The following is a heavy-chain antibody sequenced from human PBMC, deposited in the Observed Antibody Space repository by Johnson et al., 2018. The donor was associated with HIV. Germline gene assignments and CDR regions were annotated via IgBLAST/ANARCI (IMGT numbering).Heavy chain of an antibody. J-gene: IGHJ3*02. CDR2: ISWNSGSI. CDR1: GFTFDDYA. CDR3: AVVQWLPDDVFNI. D-gene: IGHD3-22*01. V-gene: IGHV3-9*01. Sequence: QLVVSGGGLVQPGGSLRLSCAASGFTFDDYAMHWVRQAPGKGLEWVSGISWNSGSIGDADSVKGRFTISRDNAKNTLYLQMDSLGAEDSAVYYCAVVQWLPDDVFNIWGQGTMVTVSS.